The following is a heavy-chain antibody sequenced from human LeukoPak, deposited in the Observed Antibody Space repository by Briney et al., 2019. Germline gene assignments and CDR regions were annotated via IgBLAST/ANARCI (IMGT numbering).Heavy chain of an antibody. V-gene: IGHV4-39*07. CDR3: ARARGKYYYGSGSYPSYYFDY. CDR1: GGSISSSSYY. Sequence: SETLSLTCTVSGGSISSSSYYWSWIRQPAGKGLEWIGSIYYSGSTYYNPSLKSRVTISVDTSKNQFSLKLSSVTAADTAVYYCARARGKYYYGSGSYPSYYFDYWGQGTLVTVSS. CDR2: IYYSGST. D-gene: IGHD3-10*01. J-gene: IGHJ4*02.